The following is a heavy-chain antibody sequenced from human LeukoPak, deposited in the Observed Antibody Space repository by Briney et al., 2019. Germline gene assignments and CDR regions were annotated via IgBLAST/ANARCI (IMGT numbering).Heavy chain of an antibody. D-gene: IGHD6-19*01. Sequence: GGSLRLSCAASGFTFSSYAMTWVRQAPGKGPEWVAVISYDGSNKYYADSVKGRFTISRDNSKNTLYLQMNSLRAEDTAVYYCARDGSGWTYDYWGQGTLVTVSS. CDR3: ARDGSGWTYDY. CDR2: ISYDGSNK. J-gene: IGHJ4*02. V-gene: IGHV3-30*03. CDR1: GFTFSSYA.